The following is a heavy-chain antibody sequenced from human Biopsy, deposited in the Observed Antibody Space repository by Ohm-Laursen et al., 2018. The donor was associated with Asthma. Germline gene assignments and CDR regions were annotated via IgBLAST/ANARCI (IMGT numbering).Heavy chain of an antibody. J-gene: IGHJ5*02. V-gene: IGHV4-31*03. CDR3: ARTTYGHDGFDP. Sequence: TLSLTCTVSGGSINIGDYYWSWIRQPTAKGLEWIGPIYYSGSTYYNPSLKSRVSISLDTSKNQFSLSLTSVTAPDTAVYYCARTTYGHDGFDPWGQGTLVTVSS. D-gene: IGHD4-17*01. CDR1: GGSINIGDYY. CDR2: IYYSGST.